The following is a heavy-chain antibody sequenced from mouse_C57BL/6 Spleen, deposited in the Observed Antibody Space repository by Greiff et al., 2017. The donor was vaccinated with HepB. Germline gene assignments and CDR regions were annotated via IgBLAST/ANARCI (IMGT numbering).Heavy chain of an antibody. CDR1: GYAFSSYW. Sequence: QVQLQQSGAELVKPGASVKISCKASGYAFSSYWMNWVKQRPGKGLEWIGQIYPGDGDTNYNGKFKGKATLTADKSSSTAYMQLSSLTSEDSAVYFCARPTTVVATTGWDYWGQGTTLTVSS. V-gene: IGHV1-80*01. J-gene: IGHJ2*01. CDR2: IYPGDGDT. D-gene: IGHD1-1*01. CDR3: ARPTTVVATTGWDY.